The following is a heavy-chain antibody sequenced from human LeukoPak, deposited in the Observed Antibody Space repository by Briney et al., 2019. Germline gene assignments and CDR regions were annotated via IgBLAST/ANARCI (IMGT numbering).Heavy chain of an antibody. CDR3: ARGLYSSSSAAYYYYMDV. Sequence: SETLSLTCTVSGGSISSYYWSWIRQPAGKGLEWIGRIYTSGSTNYNPSLKSRVTISVDKSKNQFSLKLSSVTAADTAVYYCARGLYSSSSAAYYYYMDVWGKGITVTVSS. J-gene: IGHJ6*03. CDR2: IYTSGST. CDR1: GGSISSYY. V-gene: IGHV4-4*07. D-gene: IGHD6-6*01.